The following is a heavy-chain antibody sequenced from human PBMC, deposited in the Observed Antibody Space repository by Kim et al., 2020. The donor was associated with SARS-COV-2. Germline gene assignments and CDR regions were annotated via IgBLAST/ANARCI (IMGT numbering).Heavy chain of an antibody. V-gene: IGHV7-4-1*02. Sequence: ASVKVSCKASGYTFTSYAMNWVRQAPGQGLEWMGWINTNTGNPTYAQGFTGRFVFSLDTSVSTAYLQISSLKAEDTAVYYCARDRAGGQQLVQGFVWFDPWGQGTLVTVSS. D-gene: IGHD6-13*01. CDR3: ARDRAGGQQLVQGFVWFDP. CDR2: INTNTGNP. CDR1: GYTFTSYA. J-gene: IGHJ5*02.